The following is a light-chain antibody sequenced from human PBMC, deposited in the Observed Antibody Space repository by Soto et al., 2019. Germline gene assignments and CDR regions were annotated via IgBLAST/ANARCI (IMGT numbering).Light chain of an antibody. CDR2: DTS. CDR3: QQYVNSPIT. V-gene: IGKV3-20*01. CDR1: QSVSSSY. Sequence: EIVMTQSPATLSVSPGERATLSCRASQSVSSSYLVWYQQKPGQAPRLLIYDTSSRATGIPDRFSGSGSGTDFTLAINRLEPDDFAVYYCQQYVNSPITFGPGTRLEIK. J-gene: IGKJ5*01.